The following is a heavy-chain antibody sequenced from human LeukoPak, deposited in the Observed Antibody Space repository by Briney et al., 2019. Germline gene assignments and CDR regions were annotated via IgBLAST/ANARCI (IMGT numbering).Heavy chain of an antibody. J-gene: IGHJ4*02. CDR3: AGLSGYGPYYFDY. Sequence: GASVKVSCKASGYSFTGYYMHWVRQAPGQGLEWMGCINPNSGGTDYAQKFQGRVTMTRDTSISTAYMELSRLTSDDTAVYYCAGLSGYGPYYFDYWGQGTLVAVSS. CDR2: INPNSGGT. D-gene: IGHD5-12*01. V-gene: IGHV1-2*02. CDR1: GYSFTGYY.